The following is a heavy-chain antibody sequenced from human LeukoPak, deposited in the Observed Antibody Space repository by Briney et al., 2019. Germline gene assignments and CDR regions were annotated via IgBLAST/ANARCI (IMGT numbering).Heavy chain of an antibody. CDR1: GGSISSGSYY. Sequence: SQTLSLTCTVSGGSISSGSYYWSWIRQPAGKGLEWIGRIYSSGSTNYNPSLKSRVTILVDTSKNQFSLKLNSVSAADTAVYYCAREAYDFWSGYYDYWGQGTLVTVSS. CDR2: IYSSGST. CDR3: AREAYDFWSGYYDY. D-gene: IGHD3-3*01. J-gene: IGHJ4*02. V-gene: IGHV4-61*02.